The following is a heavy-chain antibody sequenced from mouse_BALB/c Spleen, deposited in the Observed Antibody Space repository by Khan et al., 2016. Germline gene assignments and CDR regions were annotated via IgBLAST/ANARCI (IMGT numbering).Heavy chain of an antibody. Sequence: QVQLKQSGPGLVQPSQSLSITCTVSGFALTSYGVHWVRQPPGKGLEWLGVIWGGGSTNYNTAFITRLCISKDNSKSQVLFKLNSQQADDTAIHYWGNSALAYWGEGTLLTVSA. CDR1: GFALTSYG. V-gene: IGHV2-4*01. J-gene: IGHJ3*01. CDR2: IWGGGST. CDR3: GNSALAY.